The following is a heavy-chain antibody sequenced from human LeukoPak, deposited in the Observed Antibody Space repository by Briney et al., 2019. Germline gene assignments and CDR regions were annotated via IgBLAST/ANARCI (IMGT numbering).Heavy chain of an antibody. CDR1: GGSISSGGYY. V-gene: IGHV4-30-2*01. CDR2: IYHSGST. D-gene: IGHD6-13*01. J-gene: IGHJ4*02. Sequence: SETLSLTCTVSGGSISSGGYYWSWIRQPPGKGLEWIGYIYHSGSTHYNPSLKSRVTISVDTSKNQFSLKLSSVTAADTAVYYCARLLYSSSCYFDSWGQGTLVTVSS. CDR3: ARLLYSSSCYFDS.